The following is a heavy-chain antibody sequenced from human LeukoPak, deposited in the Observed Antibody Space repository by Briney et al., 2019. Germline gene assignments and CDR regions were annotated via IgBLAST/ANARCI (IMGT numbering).Heavy chain of an antibody. J-gene: IGHJ4*02. Sequence: PSVTLSLTCAVYGGSFSGYYWSWIRQPPGKGLEWIGEINHSGSTNYNPSLKSRVTISVDTSKNQFSLKLSSVTAADTAVYYCARVRVAYCGGDCYLWGQGTLVTVSS. CDR1: GGSFSGYY. D-gene: IGHD2-21*02. CDR2: INHSGST. V-gene: IGHV4-34*01. CDR3: ARVRVAYCGGDCYL.